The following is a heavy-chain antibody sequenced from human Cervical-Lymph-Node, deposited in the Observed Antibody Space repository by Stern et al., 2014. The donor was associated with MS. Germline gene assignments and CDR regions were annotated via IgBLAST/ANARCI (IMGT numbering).Heavy chain of an antibody. V-gene: IGHV1-46*03. CDR2: INPRFNNA. J-gene: IGHJ6*02. CDR1: GYTFTSYY. D-gene: IGHD1-14*01. CDR3: VRGDTTWHYFYYGLDV. Sequence: QVQLVQSGAEVKKPGAAVKVSCKASGYTFTSYYMHWVRQAPGQGLEWMGGINPRFNNATYTQRFQDRVTLTRDTSTATVYMELSSLRFADTAVYYCVRGDTTWHYFYYGLDVWGQGTTVTVSS.